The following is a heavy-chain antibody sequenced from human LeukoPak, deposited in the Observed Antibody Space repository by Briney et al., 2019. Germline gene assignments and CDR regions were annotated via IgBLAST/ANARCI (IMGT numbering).Heavy chain of an antibody. CDR1: GFTFSSYS. J-gene: IGHJ3*02. CDR2: ISSSSSTI. V-gene: IGHV3-48*04. D-gene: IGHD1-14*01. CDR3: AGTTRTDAFDI. Sequence: GGSLRLSCAASGFTFSSYSMNWVRQAPGKGLEWVSYISSSSSTIYYADSVKGRFTISRDNAKNSLYLQMNSLRAEDTAVYYCAGTTRTDAFDIWGQGTMVTVSS.